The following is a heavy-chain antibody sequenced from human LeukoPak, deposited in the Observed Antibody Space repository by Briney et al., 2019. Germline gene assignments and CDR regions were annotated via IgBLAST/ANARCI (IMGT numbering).Heavy chain of an antibody. Sequence: SETLSLTCSVSGGSVSSTIYYWGWIRQSPGKGLEWIGSIFYGGNTYYNPSLKSRVTISADTSKNQFSLRLSSVTAADTAVYYCARQTGSGLFILPGGQGTLVTVSS. CDR1: GGSVSSTIYY. CDR2: IFYGGNT. V-gene: IGHV4-39*01. CDR3: ARQTGSGLFILP. D-gene: IGHD3/OR15-3a*01. J-gene: IGHJ4*02.